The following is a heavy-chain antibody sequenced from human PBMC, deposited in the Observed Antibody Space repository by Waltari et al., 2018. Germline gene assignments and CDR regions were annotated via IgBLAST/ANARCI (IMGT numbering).Heavy chain of an antibody. D-gene: IGHD3-3*01. J-gene: IGHJ6*03. CDR2: INQSGRT. Sequence: QVQLQQWGAGLLKPSETLSLTCVVYGGSFSGYSGRGIRQTPGKGLEWIGEINQSGRTNHNPSLKSRVTISIDTSKNQISLKLRSVTAADTAVYYCARANTIFGVVRTWYYMDVWGKGTTVTVSS. CDR3: ARANTIFGVVRTWYYMDV. V-gene: IGHV4-34*01. CDR1: GGSFSGYS.